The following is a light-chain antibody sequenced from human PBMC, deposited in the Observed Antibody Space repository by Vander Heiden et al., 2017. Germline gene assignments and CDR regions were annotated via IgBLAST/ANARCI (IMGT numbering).Light chain of an antibody. CDR1: SSNIGSDY. V-gene: IGLV1-51*02. J-gene: IGLJ2*01. CDR2: ENN. CDR3: ATWDRSLRALV. Sequence: QSVLTQPPSMSAAPGPKVTISCSGSSSNIGSDYVSWYQHLPGTAPKLLIYENNKRPSGIPDRFSGSKSGTSATMAITGLQTGDEADYYCATWDRSLRALVFGGGTKLTVL.